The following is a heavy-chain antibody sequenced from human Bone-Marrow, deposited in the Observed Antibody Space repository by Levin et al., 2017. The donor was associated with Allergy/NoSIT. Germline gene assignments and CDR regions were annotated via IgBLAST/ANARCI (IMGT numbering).Heavy chain of an antibody. CDR2: MNPRSGNT. CDR1: GYTFTDFD. D-gene: IGHD3-16*01. Sequence: GESLKISCKTSGYTFTDFDIYWVRRAQGQGLEWLGWMNPRSGNTGYGQRFQGRVTMTRDTSISTAYMELTSLRSDDTALYYCARQVYAFAKWFDPWGQGTLVTVSS. V-gene: IGHV1-8*01. CDR3: ARQVYAFAKWFDP. J-gene: IGHJ5*02.